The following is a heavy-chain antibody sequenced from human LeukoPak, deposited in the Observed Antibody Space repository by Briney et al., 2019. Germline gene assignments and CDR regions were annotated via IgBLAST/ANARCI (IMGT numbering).Heavy chain of an antibody. V-gene: IGHV3-30*18. CDR2: IAYDGSTR. D-gene: IGHD3-10*01. Sequence: QPGTSLRLSCAASGFSFSSYGMHWVRQAPGKGLEWVAVIAYDGSTRYYKDSVKGRFTIARDNSKNTLYLQMNSLRAEDTAMYYCAKGGYYGSGSYYRGHFDYWGQGILVTVSS. CDR1: GFSFSSYG. CDR3: AKGGYYGSGSYYRGHFDY. J-gene: IGHJ4*02.